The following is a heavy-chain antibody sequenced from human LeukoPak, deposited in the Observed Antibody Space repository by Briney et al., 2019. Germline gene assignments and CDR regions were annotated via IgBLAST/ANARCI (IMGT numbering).Heavy chain of an antibody. D-gene: IGHD1-7*01. CDR3: ARGGGNYEGIDY. Sequence: SETLSLTCTVSGGSISRYYWSWIRQPPGKGLEWIGYIYYSGSTNYNPSLKSRVTISVDTSKNQFSLKLSSVTAADTAVYYCARGGGNYEGIDYWGQGTLVIVSS. CDR2: IYYSGST. CDR1: GGSISRYY. J-gene: IGHJ4*02. V-gene: IGHV4-59*01.